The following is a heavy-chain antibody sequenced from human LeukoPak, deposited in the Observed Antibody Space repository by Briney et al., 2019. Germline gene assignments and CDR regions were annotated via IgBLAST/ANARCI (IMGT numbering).Heavy chain of an antibody. D-gene: IGHD3-22*01. CDR3: ARDKNYYDSREGIDY. Sequence: GASVKVSCEASGYIFTNYGISWVRQAPGQGLEWMGWISAYNGNTNYVQKLQGRVTMTTDTSTRTAYKELRSLRSDDTAMYYCARDKNYYDSREGIDYWGQGTLVTVSS. CDR1: GYIFTNYG. V-gene: IGHV1-18*01. CDR2: ISAYNGNT. J-gene: IGHJ4*02.